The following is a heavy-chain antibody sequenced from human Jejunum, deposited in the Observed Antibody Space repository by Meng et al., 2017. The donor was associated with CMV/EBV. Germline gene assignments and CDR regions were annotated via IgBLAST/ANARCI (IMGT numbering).Heavy chain of an antibody. V-gene: IGHV1-18*04. J-gene: IGHJ4*02. CDR2: ISGYNGDT. CDR1: GYTFTSHY. Sequence: QVQLVQCGAEVKKPGASVKVSCKVFGYTFTSHYFSWLRQAPGQGLEWMGWISGYNGDTNYAQKFQGRVTMTTDTSTSTTYMELRSLKSDDTAVYFCARLSAYYFDYWGQGTLVTVSS. CDR3: ARLSAYYFDY.